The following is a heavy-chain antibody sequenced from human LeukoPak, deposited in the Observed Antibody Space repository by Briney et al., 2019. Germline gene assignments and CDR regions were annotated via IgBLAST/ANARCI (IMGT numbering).Heavy chain of an antibody. J-gene: IGHJ4*02. D-gene: IGHD4-17*01. CDR3: ARRTGSNFDY. V-gene: IGHV4-34*01. Sequence: PSETLSLTCAVYGGSFSGAYWSWIHQAPGKGLEWIGEINHSGSTNYNPSLKSRVTMSLDTSKKQVSLKLNSVTAADTAVYYCARRTGSNFDYWGQGTLVTVSS. CDR1: GGSFSGAY. CDR2: INHSGST.